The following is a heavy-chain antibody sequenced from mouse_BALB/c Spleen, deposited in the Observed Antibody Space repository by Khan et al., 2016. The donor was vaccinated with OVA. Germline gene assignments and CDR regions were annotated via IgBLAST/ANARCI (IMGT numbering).Heavy chain of an antibody. Sequence: EVELVESGGGLVKPGGSLKLSCAASGFSFSDYYMYWIRQNPEKRLEWVATISDGGGSTYSPDSAKGRFTISRDNDKSNRYMQMSSLKSEDTAKYYCARAGYGGFGYWGQGALVTVSA. CDR3: ARAGYGGFGY. CDR1: GFSFSDYY. V-gene: IGHV5-4*02. CDR2: ISDGGGST. J-gene: IGHJ3*01. D-gene: IGHD1-1*02.